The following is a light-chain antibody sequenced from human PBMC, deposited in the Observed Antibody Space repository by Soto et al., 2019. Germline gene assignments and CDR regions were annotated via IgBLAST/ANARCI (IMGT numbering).Light chain of an antibody. V-gene: IGKV2D-29*01. CDR2: EVS. Sequence: VVLTQNPRSLSVTPGQPASISCKSSQSLLYSDGRTYVYWYLQKPGQPPQLLIHEVSNRFSGVPDRISGSGSGTDFTLKISRVEAEDVGVYYCMQSIQLPITFGGGTNVEIK. CDR3: MQSIQLPIT. J-gene: IGKJ4*01. CDR1: QSLLYSDGRTY.